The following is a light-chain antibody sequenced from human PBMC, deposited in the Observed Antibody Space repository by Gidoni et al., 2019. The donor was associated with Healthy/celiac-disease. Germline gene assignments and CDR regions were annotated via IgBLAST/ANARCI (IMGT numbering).Light chain of an antibody. CDR2: GNS. V-gene: IGLV1-40*01. CDR1: SPNIGAGYD. J-gene: IGLJ3*02. Sequence: QSVLTQPPSASGAPGQGVTISCTGSSPNIGAGYDVHWSQQLPGTAPKLLIYGNSNRPSGVPDRFSGSKSGTSASLAITGLQAEDEADYYCQSYDSSLDWVFGGGTKLTVL. CDR3: QSYDSSLDWV.